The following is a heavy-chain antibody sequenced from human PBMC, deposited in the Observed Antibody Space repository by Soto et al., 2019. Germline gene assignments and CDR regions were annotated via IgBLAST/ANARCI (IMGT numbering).Heavy chain of an antibody. V-gene: IGHV1-18*01. D-gene: IGHD4-17*01. J-gene: IGHJ3*02. CDR1: GYTFASCG. Sequence: ASVRVSCEASGYTFASCGISWVRQAPGQGLEWMGWISAYNGNTNYAQKLQGRVTMTTDTSTSTAYMELRSLRSDDTAVYYCARAFTVTTVLGAFDIWGQGTMVTVS. CDR2: ISAYNGNT. CDR3: ARAFTVTTVLGAFDI.